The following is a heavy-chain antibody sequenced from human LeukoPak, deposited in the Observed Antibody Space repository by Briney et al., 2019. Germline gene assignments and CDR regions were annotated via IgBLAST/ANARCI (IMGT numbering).Heavy chain of an antibody. J-gene: IGHJ5*02. V-gene: IGHV4-59*01. CDR2: IYYSGST. CDR1: SDSISSYY. CDR3: AREIVATGDNWFDP. Sequence: SETLSLTCTVSSDSISSYYWSWIRQPPGKGLEWIGYIYYSGSTNYNPSLKSRVTVSVDTSKNQFSLKLSSVTAADTAVYYCAREIVATGDNWFDPWGQGTLVTVSS. D-gene: IGHD5-12*01.